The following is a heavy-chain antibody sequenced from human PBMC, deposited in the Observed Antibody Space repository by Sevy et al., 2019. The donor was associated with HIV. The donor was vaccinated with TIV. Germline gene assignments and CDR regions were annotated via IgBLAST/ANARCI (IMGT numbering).Heavy chain of an antibody. J-gene: IGHJ6*03. CDR3: ARDSSGEEFGFYYYYMDV. D-gene: IGHD3-3*01. V-gene: IGHV3-11*04. CDR1: GFNFRDFY. Sequence: GGSLRLSSAASGFNFRDFYMSWIRQAPGKGLEWVAYISSSGGAKYYADSVAGRFTISRDNAKNSMYLQMNSLRADDAAIYFCARDSSGEEFGFYYYYMDVWGKGTAVTVSS. CDR2: ISSSGGAK.